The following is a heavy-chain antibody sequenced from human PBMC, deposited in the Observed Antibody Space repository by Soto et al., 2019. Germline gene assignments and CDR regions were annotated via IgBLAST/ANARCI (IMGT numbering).Heavy chain of an antibody. J-gene: IGHJ4*02. V-gene: IGHV3-53*01. Sequence: EVQLVESGGGLIQPGGSLRLSCAVSGFTVSNNYMSWVRQAPGKGLEGVSVIYSGGYTAYGDSVKGRFTISRDNSKNNQFIQKNSVGAHTRVVYYCATQPGGGGYWGQGTLVTVSS. D-gene: IGHD3-10*01. CDR1: GFTVSNNY. CDR2: IYSGGYT. CDR3: ATQPGGGGY.